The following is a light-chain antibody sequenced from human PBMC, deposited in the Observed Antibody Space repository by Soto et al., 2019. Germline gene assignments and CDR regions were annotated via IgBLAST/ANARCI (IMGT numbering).Light chain of an antibody. J-gene: IGKJ4*01. CDR2: GAS. Sequence: EIVSTQSPGTLSLSPGERATLSCRASQTVSSSYLAWYQQKPGQAPRLLTYGASSRATGIPDRFSGSGSGTDFTLTISRLEPEDFAVYYCQQYASSLLTFGGGTKVDIK. CDR1: QTVSSSY. V-gene: IGKV3-20*01. CDR3: QQYASSLLT.